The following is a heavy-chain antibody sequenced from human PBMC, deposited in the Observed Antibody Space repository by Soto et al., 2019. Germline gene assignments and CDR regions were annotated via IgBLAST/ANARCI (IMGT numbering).Heavy chain of an antibody. CDR2: ISGYNGNT. Sequence: QVQLEQSGAEVKKPGASVKVSCKASGYTISSYGISWVRQAPGQGLEWMGWISGYNGNTNYELKFQDRVTMTTDTSTNTAYMELRSLRSHDTAVYYCAREGIGVYYYEGMDLWGQGTTVTVSS. D-gene: IGHD6-19*01. V-gene: IGHV1-18*01. CDR1: GYTISSYG. CDR3: AREGIGVYYYEGMDL. J-gene: IGHJ6*02.